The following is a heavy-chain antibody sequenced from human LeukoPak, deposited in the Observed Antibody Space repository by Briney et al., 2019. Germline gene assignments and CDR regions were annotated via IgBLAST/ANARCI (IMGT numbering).Heavy chain of an antibody. D-gene: IGHD4-17*01. V-gene: IGHV3-21*01. CDR1: GFTFSSYS. CDR3: ARDYGDYGGLGY. J-gene: IGHJ4*02. CDR2: ISSSSSYI. Sequence: PGGSLRLSCAASGFTFSSYSMNWVRQAPGKGLEWVSSISSSSSYIYYADSVKGRFTISRDNAKNSLYLQMNSLRAEDTAVYYCARDYGDYGGLGYWSQGTLVTVSS.